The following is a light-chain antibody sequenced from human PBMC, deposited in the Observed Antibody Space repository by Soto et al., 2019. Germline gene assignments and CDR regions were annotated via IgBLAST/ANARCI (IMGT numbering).Light chain of an antibody. CDR1: SSNIGAGYD. Sequence: QLVLTQPPSVSGAPGQRITISCTGTSSNIGAGYDVHWYQQVPGTAPKVLIYGNINRPSGVPDRFSGSKSGTSASLAITGLQAEDEADYYCQSYDSSLSGLFGGGTKLTVL. V-gene: IGLV1-40*01. CDR2: GNI. CDR3: QSYDSSLSGL. J-gene: IGLJ3*02.